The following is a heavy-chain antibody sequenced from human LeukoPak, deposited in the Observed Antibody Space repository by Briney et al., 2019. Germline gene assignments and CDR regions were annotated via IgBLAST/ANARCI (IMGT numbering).Heavy chain of an antibody. D-gene: IGHD3-22*01. CDR2: INPNSGGT. CDR3: ARKRAFSGYYYAAFDI. J-gene: IGHJ3*02. V-gene: IGHV1-2*02. Sequence: ASVKVSCKASGYTFTGYYMHWVRQAPGQGLEWMGWINPNSGGTNYAQKFQGRVTMTRDTSISTAYMELSRLRSDDTAVYYCARKRAFSGYYYAAFDIWGQGTMVTVSS. CDR1: GYTFTGYY.